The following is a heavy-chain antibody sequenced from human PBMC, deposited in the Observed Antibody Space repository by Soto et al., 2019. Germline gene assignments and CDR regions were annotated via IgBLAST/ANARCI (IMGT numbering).Heavy chain of an antibody. CDR1: GFTFSSYA. Sequence: GGSLRLSCAASGFTFSSYAMIWVRQAPGKGLEWVSAISGSGGSTYYADSVKGRFTISRDNSKNTLYLQMNSLRAEDTAVYYCAKGYSSSWYVSDYFDYWGQGTLVTVSS. J-gene: IGHJ4*02. CDR2: ISGSGGST. V-gene: IGHV3-23*01. D-gene: IGHD6-13*01. CDR3: AKGYSSSWYVSDYFDY.